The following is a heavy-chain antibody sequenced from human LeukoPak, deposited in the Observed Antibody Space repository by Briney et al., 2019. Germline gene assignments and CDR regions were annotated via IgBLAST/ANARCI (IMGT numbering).Heavy chain of an antibody. CDR1: GFDFSHYA. CDR2: ISSRTTYA. Sequence: GGSLRLSCAASGFDFSHYATNWVRQAPGKGLEWVSSISSRTTYAYYADSVKGRFTISRDNSKNTLYLQMNSLRAEDTAVYYCAKTFGVVIINDAFDIWGQGTMVTVSS. V-gene: IGHV3-23*01. CDR3: AKTFGVVIINDAFDI. D-gene: IGHD3-3*01. J-gene: IGHJ3*02.